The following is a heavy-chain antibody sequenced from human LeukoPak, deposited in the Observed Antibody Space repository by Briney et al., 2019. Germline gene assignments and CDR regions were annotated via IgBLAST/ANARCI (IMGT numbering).Heavy chain of an antibody. V-gene: IGHV4-59*01. CDR3: ARDAGGTWFDP. J-gene: IGHJ5*02. CDR1: GGSISTFS. CDR2: VNSNGGT. Sequence: SETLSLTCTVSGGSISTFSWNWIRQPPGQGLEGIGYVNSNGGTYNNPPLKSRVTVSLDMSKNQFSLKLSSATAADTAVYYCARDAGGTWFDPWDQGILVTVSS.